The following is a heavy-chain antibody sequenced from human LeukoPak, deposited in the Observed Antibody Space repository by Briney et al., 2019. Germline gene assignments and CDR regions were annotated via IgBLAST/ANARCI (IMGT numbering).Heavy chain of an antibody. D-gene: IGHD1-26*01. V-gene: IGHV4-4*07. CDR2: IYTSGST. CDR3: AGGSIRSSAGAFDI. Sequence: SETLSLTCTVSGGSISSYYWSWIRQPAGKGLEWIGRIYTSGSTNYNPSLKSRVTMSVDTSKNQFSLKLSSVTAADTAVYYCAGGSIRSSAGAFDIWGQGTMVTVSS. CDR1: GGSISSYY. J-gene: IGHJ3*02.